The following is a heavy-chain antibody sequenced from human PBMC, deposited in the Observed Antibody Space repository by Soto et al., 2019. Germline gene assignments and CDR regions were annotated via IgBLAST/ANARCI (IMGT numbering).Heavy chain of an antibody. D-gene: IGHD4-4*01. CDR3: ARDLGPDYSRGY. CDR1: GFAFSSYG. CDR2: ISDSGSSI. Sequence: EVRLVESGGGLVSHGGSLRLSCAASGFAFSSYGLNWVRQAPGRGLEWISYISDSGSSIYYVDTVKGRFTASRDNAKNSVYLQMNSLRAEDTAVYYCARDLGPDYSRGYWGQGTLATVSS. J-gene: IGHJ4*02. V-gene: IGHV3-48*03.